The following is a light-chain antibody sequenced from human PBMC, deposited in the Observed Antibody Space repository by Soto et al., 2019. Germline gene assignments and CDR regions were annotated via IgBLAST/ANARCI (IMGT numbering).Light chain of an antibody. CDR2: AAS. CDR3: QQYYSYPVYT. J-gene: IGKJ2*01. V-gene: IGKV1-8*01. Sequence: AIRMTQSPSSFSASTGDRVTITCRASQGISSYLAWYQQKPGKAPKPLIYAASTLQSGVPSRFSGSGSGTDSTLTISCLQSEDFATYYCQQYYSYPVYTFGQGTKLDIK. CDR1: QGISSY.